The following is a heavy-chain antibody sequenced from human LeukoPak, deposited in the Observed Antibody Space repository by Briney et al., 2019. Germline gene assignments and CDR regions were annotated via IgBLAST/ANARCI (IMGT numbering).Heavy chain of an antibody. CDR2: ISSSGSTI. CDR1: GFTFSDYY. D-gene: IGHD2-2*02. Sequence: GGSLRLSCAASGFTFSDYYMSWIRQAPGKGLEWVSYISSSGSTIYYADSVKGRFTISRDNAKNSLYLQMNSLRAEDTALYYCARLYCSSTSCHTLYYYYMDVWGKGTTVTVSS. CDR3: ARLYCSSTSCHTLYYYYMDV. V-gene: IGHV3-11*04. J-gene: IGHJ6*03.